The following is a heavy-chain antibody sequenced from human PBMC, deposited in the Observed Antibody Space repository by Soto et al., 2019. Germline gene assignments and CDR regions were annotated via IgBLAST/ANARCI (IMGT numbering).Heavy chain of an antibody. V-gene: IGHV3-23*01. D-gene: IGHD3-9*01. CDR1: GFTFSTTG. CDR3: AKDGWDISSAYYHYFDY. J-gene: IGHJ4*02. CDR2: ISGNGGTT. Sequence: EVQLLESGGGLVQPGGSLRLSCAASGFTFSTTGMIWVRQAPGKGLEWVSGISGNGGTTFYGDSVKGRFTISRDNSKNTLFLQMNSLGFEEVAIYYGAKDGWDISSAYYHYFDYWGQGMLVTVSS.